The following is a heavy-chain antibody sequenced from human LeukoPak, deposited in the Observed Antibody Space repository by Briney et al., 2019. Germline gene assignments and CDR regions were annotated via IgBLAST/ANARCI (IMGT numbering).Heavy chain of an antibody. Sequence: PGRSLRLSCAASGFKFDNYAMHWVRQAPGKGLEWVSSISWNSGSIGYADSVKGRFTISRDNAKNSLYLQMNSLRAEDMALYYCAKGASLYYDILTGYYNDAFDIWGQGTMVTVSS. D-gene: IGHD3-9*01. CDR2: ISWNSGSI. CDR1: GFKFDNYA. V-gene: IGHV3-9*03. CDR3: AKGASLYYDILTGYYNDAFDI. J-gene: IGHJ3*02.